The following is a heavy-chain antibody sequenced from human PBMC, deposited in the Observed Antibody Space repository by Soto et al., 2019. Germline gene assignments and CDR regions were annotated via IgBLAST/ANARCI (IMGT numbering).Heavy chain of an antibody. D-gene: IGHD6-6*01. CDR1: GYTFTGYY. CDR2: INPNSGST. J-gene: IGHJ4*02. Sequence: QVQLVQSGAEVKKPGASVKVSCKASGYTFTGYYMHWVRQAPGQGLEWMGWINPNSGSTTYAQNFQGRVTMTRDKSISTAYMELSRLRSDDTAVYYCARDEYSRSAPFDSWGQGTLVTVSS. V-gene: IGHV1-2*02. CDR3: ARDEYSRSAPFDS.